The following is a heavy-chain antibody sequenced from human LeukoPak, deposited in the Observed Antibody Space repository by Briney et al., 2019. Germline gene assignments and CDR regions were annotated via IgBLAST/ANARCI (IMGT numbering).Heavy chain of an antibody. J-gene: IGHJ4*02. CDR3: ARGKWLRFGFDY. V-gene: IGHV1-18*01. CDR1: GYTFTSYA. D-gene: IGHD5-12*01. Sequence: ASVKVSCKASGYTFTSYAMNWVRQAPGQGLEWMGWISAYNGNTNYAQKLQGRVTMTTDTSTSTAYMELRSLRSDDTAVYYCARGKWLRFGFDYWGQGTLVTVSS. CDR2: ISAYNGNT.